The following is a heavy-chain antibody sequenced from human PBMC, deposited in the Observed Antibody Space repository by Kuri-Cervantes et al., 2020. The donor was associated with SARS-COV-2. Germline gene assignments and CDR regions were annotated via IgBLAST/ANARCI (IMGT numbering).Heavy chain of an antibody. J-gene: IGHJ4*02. Sequence: WGSLRLSCTVSGGSISSYYWSWIRQPPGKGLEWIGYIYYSGSTNYNPSLKSRVTISVDTSKNQFSLKLSSVTAADTAVYYCARTYGSGTPPSYWGQGTLVTVSS. D-gene: IGHD3-10*01. V-gene: IGHV4-59*12. CDR2: IYYSGST. CDR3: ARTYGSGTPPSY. CDR1: GGSISSYY.